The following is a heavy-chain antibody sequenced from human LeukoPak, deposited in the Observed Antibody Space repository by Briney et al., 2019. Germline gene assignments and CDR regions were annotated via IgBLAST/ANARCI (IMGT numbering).Heavy chain of an antibody. J-gene: IGHJ4*02. D-gene: IGHD2-2*01. Sequence: QPGGSLRLSYAASGNYWMHWVRQAPGKGLVWVSHINSDGSWTGYADSVKGRFTISKDNAKNMVYLHMNSLRVDDTAVYYCVSFYETYWGRGTLVTVSS. CDR1: GNYW. V-gene: IGHV3-74*01. CDR3: VSFYETY. CDR2: INSDGSWT.